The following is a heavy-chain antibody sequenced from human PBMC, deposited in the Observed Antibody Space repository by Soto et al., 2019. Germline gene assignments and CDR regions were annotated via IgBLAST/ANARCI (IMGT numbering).Heavy chain of an antibody. Sequence: QVQLVESGGGVVQPGRSLRLSCAASGFTFSSYGMHWVRQARGKGLEWVAVISYDGSNKYYADSVKGRFTISRDNSKNTLYLQMNSLRAEDTAVYYCFCGGPFQHWGQGTLVTVSS. CDR3: FCGGPFQH. D-gene: IGHD3-16*01. CDR1: GFTFSSYG. V-gene: IGHV3-30*03. CDR2: ISYDGSNK. J-gene: IGHJ1*01.